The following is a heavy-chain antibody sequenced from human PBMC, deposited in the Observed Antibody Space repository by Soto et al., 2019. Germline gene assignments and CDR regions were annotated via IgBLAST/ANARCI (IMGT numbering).Heavy chain of an antibody. V-gene: IGHV1-2*02. D-gene: IGHD3-22*01. Sequence: ASVKVSCKASGYSFTDYYIHWVRQAPGQGLEWMGWIIPNNGGTKYAQKFQDRVTMTRDTSITTAYMELSRLRSDDTAVYYCARGTFDSRGNYFAGWFDPWGQGTLVTVSS. CDR2: IIPNNGGT. CDR3: ARGTFDSRGNYFAGWFDP. J-gene: IGHJ5*02. CDR1: GYSFTDYY.